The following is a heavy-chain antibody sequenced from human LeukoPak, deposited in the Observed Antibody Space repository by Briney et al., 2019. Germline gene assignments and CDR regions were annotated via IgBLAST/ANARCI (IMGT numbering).Heavy chain of an antibody. D-gene: IGHD3-10*01. CDR3: ARDRSVVTMVRWYETHYYGMDV. V-gene: IGHV4-31*03. CDR1: GGSISSGGYY. CDR2: IYYSGST. Sequence: PSETLSLTCTVSGGSISSGGYYWSWIRQHPGKGLEWIGYIYYSGSTYYNPSLKSRVTISVDTSKNQFSLKLSSVTAADAAVYYCARDRSVVTMVRWYETHYYGMDVWGQGTTVTVSS. J-gene: IGHJ6*02.